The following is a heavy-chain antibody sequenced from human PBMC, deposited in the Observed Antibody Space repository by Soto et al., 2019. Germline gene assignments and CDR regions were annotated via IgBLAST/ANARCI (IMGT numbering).Heavy chain of an antibody. V-gene: IGHV1-18*01. D-gene: IGHD1-26*01. Sequence: ASVNGSCKASGYTFTSYGISWVRHAPGQGLEWMGWISAYNGNTNYAQKLQGRVTMTTDTSTSTAYMELSSLRAEDTAVYYCAKQQMGVIRALDYWGQGTLVTVSS. CDR1: GYTFTSYG. CDR3: AKQQMGVIRALDY. J-gene: IGHJ4*02. CDR2: ISAYNGNT.